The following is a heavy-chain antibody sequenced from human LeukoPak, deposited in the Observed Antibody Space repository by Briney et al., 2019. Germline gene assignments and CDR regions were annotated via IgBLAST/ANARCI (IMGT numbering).Heavy chain of an antibody. Sequence: GGSLRLSCAASGFTVSSNYMSWVRQAPGKGLEWVSVIYSGGSTYYADSVKGRFTISRDNAESSLYLQMNSLRAEDTAVYYCARDLPTGTYRAYFENWGQGTLVTVSS. V-gene: IGHV3-53*01. J-gene: IGHJ4*02. CDR2: IYSGGST. D-gene: IGHD1-26*01. CDR3: ARDLPTGTYRAYFEN. CDR1: GFTVSSNY.